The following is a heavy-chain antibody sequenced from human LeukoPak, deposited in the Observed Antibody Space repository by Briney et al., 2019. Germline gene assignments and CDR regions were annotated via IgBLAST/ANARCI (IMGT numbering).Heavy chain of an antibody. CDR3: ARDLGRLFGYYFDY. J-gene: IGHJ4*02. V-gene: IGHV3-21*01. D-gene: IGHD3-16*01. CDR2: ISSSSSYI. Sequence: GFLRLSCAASGFTFSSYSMNWVRQAPGKGLEWVSSISSSSSYIYYADSVKGRFTISRDNAKNSLYLQMNSLRAEDTAVYYCARDLGRLFGYYFDYWGQGTLVTVSS. CDR1: GFTFSSYS.